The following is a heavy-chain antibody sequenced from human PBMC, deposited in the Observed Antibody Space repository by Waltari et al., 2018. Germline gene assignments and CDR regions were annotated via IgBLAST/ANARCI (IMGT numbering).Heavy chain of an antibody. Sequence: QVQLVQSGAEVKKPGASLKASFKAPGYTFPDPTMPWVRQAPGQGLEWMGIINPSGGSTSYAQKFQGRVTMTRDTSTSTVYMELSSLRSEDTAVYYCARDLDSGSYSPFFYWGQGTLVTVSS. CDR2: INPSGGST. CDR1: GYTFPDPT. CDR3: ARDLDSGSYSPFFY. J-gene: IGHJ4*02. D-gene: IGHD1-26*01. V-gene: IGHV1-46*03.